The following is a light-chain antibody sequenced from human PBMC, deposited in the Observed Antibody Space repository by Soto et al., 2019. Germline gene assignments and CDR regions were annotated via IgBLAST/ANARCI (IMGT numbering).Light chain of an antibody. CDR1: QSVRDN. J-gene: IGKJ4*01. CDR2: VAS. V-gene: IGKV3-15*01. CDR3: QQYNDWPLT. Sequence: EIVMTQSPATLSLSPGERATLSCRAIQSVRDNLAWYQQKPGQAPRLLLYVASIRATGIPARFTGSGSATEFTLTISSLQSEDFAVYYCQQYNDWPLTFGGGTKVEMK.